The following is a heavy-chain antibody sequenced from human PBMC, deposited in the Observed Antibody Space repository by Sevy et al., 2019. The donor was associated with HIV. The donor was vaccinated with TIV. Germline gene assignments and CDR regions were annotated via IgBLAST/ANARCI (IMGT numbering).Heavy chain of an antibody. CDR1: GGSISSYY. CDR3: ARVETNCSSTSCSYYFDY. D-gene: IGHD2-2*01. J-gene: IGHJ4*02. CDR2: IYTSGST. V-gene: IGHV4-4*07. Sequence: SETLSLTCTVSGGSISSYYWSWIRPPAGKGLEWIGRIYTSGSTNYNPSLKGRVTMPVDTSKNQFSLRLSSVTAADTAVYYCARVETNCSSTSCSYYFDYWGQGTLVTVSS.